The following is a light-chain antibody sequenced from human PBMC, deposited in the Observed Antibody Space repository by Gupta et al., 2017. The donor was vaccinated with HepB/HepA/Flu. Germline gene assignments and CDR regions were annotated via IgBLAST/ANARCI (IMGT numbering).Light chain of an antibody. CDR2: DVS. J-gene: IGLJ1*01. Sequence: QSALTQPASVSGSPGQSITISCTGTSSDVGGYNYVSWYQQHPGKAPKLMIYDVSNRPSGVSNRFSGAKSGNTASLTISGLQAEDEADEYCSSYTSSSTYVGGTGTKVTGL. V-gene: IGLV2-14*03. CDR3: SSYTSSSTYV. CDR1: SSDVGGYNY.